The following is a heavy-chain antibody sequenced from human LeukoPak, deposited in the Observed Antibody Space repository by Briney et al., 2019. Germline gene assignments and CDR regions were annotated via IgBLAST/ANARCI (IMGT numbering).Heavy chain of an antibody. J-gene: IGHJ3*02. D-gene: IGHD3-10*01. Sequence: KPGGSLRLSCAASGFTFSDYYMSWIRQAPGKGLEWLSYISSSGSSIYDADSVKGRFTISRDNAKNSLYLQMNSLRAEDTAVYYCARAKGSLLAFDIWGQGTMVTVSS. V-gene: IGHV3-11*01. CDR2: ISSSGSSI. CDR3: ARAKGSLLAFDI. CDR1: GFTFSDYY.